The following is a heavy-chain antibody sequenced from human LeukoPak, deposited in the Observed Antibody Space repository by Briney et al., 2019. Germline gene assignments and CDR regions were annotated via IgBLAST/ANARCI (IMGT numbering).Heavy chain of an antibody. CDR1: GFTFSSYL. Sequence: GGSLRLSCAASGFTFSSYLMHWVRQAPGKGLVWVSLINNDESTTTYADSVKGRFTISRDNTKNTLYLQMNSLRAEDTAVYYCARDTIAAPSDIDYWGQGTLVTVSS. V-gene: IGHV3-74*01. CDR3: ARDTIAAPSDIDY. CDR2: INNDESTT. J-gene: IGHJ4*02. D-gene: IGHD6-13*01.